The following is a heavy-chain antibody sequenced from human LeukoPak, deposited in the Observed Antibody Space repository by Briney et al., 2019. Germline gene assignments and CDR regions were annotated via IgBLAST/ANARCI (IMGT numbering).Heavy chain of an antibody. Sequence: SETLSLTCTVSGGSISSSSYYWGWIRQPPGKGLEWIGSIYYSGSTYYSPSLKSRVTISVDTSKNQFSLKLSSVTAADTAVYYCARAPPYSYGYNYWGQGTLVTVSS. J-gene: IGHJ4*02. CDR3: ARAPPYSYGYNY. D-gene: IGHD5-18*01. CDR2: IYYSGST. V-gene: IGHV4-39*07. CDR1: GGSISSSSYY.